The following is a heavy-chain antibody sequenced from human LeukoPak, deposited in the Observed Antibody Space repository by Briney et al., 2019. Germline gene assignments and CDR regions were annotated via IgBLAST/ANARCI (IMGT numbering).Heavy chain of an antibody. CDR3: ARESSGYYFDY. D-gene: IGHD6-25*01. J-gene: IGHJ4*02. CDR1: GFTVSSNY. V-gene: IGHV3-53*01. CDR2: IYRDGSI. Sequence: TGGSLRLSCAASGFTVSSNYMNWVRQAPGKGLEWVSVIYRDGSIYYAESAKGRFIISRDTSRNTLYLQMNTLRAEDTAVYYCARESSGYYFDYWGQGTLVTVSS.